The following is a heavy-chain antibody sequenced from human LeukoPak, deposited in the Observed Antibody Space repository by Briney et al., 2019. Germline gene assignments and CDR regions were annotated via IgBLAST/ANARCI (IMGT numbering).Heavy chain of an antibody. CDR1: GFTFSSYA. V-gene: IGHV3-30-3*01. D-gene: IGHD3-22*01. J-gene: IGHJ4*02. CDR3: AVGEYYYDSSGYSDY. CDR2: LSYDGSNK. Sequence: GGSLRLSCAASGFTFSSYAMHWVRQAPGKGLEWVAVLSYDGSNKYYADSVKGRFTISRDNSKNTLYLQMNSLRAEDTAVYYCAVGEYYYDSSGYSDYWGQGTLVTVSS.